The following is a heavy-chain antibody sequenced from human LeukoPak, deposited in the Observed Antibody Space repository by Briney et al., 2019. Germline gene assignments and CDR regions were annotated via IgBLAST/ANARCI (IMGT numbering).Heavy chain of an antibody. CDR1: GYTFTGHY. J-gene: IGHJ5*02. CDR2: INPNNGGT. D-gene: IGHD4-17*01. V-gene: IGHV1-2*02. CDR3: ARVATVSWVFKFFDP. Sequence: ASVKVSCKASGYTFTGHYMHWVRQAPGQGLEWMGWINPNNGGTNYAQKFQGRVTMTRDTSISTTYMELSRLSSDDTAVYYCARVATVSWVFKFFDPWGQGTLVTVSS.